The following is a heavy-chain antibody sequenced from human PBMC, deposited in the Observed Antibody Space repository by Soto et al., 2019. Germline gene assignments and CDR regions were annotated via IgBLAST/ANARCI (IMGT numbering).Heavy chain of an antibody. CDR3: ARSGTGLLDP. CDR2: INHSGRT. J-gene: IGHJ5*02. D-gene: IGHD1-26*01. Sequence: QVRLQQWGAGLLKPSETLSLTCAVYGGSFSGYYWTWIRQPPGKGLEWIGEINHSGRTNYNPSLKSRVTISVDTSKNQFSLKLSSVTAADTAVYYCARSGTGLLDPWGQGTLVTVSS. CDR1: GGSFSGYY. V-gene: IGHV4-34*01.